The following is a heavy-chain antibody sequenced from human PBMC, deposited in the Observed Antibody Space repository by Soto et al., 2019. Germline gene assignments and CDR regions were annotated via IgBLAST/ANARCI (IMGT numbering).Heavy chain of an antibody. Sequence: GGSLRLSCVGSGFTFSNNWMSWVRQAPGKGLEWVANIKQDGSQKYYVDSVKGRFTISRDNAKNSLYLQMNSLRAEDTAVYYCARDKITGLFDYWGQGTLVTVSS. CDR3: ARDKITGLFDY. V-gene: IGHV3-7*01. J-gene: IGHJ4*02. D-gene: IGHD2-8*02. CDR2: IKQDGSQK. CDR1: GFTFSNNW.